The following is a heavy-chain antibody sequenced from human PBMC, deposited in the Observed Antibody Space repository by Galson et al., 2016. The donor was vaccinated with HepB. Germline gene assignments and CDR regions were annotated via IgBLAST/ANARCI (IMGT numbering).Heavy chain of an antibody. J-gene: IGHJ4*02. CDR3: AKERLVRRIFDH. D-gene: IGHD6-19*01. CDR1: GFVFSNFG. V-gene: IGHV3-23*01. Sequence: SLRLSCAASGFVFSNFGLSWVRQAPGKGLEWVASISTRRTTYYSDSVQGRFNITRDNPNNTLYLQMNGLRAEDTAVYYCAKERLVRRIFDHWGQGTLLTVSS. CDR2: ISTRRTT.